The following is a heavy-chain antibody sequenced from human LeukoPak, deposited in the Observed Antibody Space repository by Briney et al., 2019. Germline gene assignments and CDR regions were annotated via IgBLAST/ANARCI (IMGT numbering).Heavy chain of an antibody. CDR1: GGSISSSSYY. CDR2: IYYSGST. V-gene: IGHV4-39*01. J-gene: IGHJ4*02. D-gene: IGHD3-22*01. CDR3: ARLYYYDSSGYYYSY. Sequence: SETLSLTCTVSGGSISSSSYYWGWIRQPPGKGLERIGSIYYSGSTYYNPSLKSRVTISVDTSKNQFSLKLSSVTAADTAVYYCARLYYYDSSGYYYSYWGQGTLVTVSS.